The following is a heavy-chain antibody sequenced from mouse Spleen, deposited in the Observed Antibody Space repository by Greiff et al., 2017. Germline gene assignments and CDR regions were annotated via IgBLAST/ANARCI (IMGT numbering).Heavy chain of an antibody. CDR3: ARSYDYDEGDYYAMGY. CDR1: GYTFTSYW. V-gene: IGHV1-55*01. Sequence: QVQLQQSGAELVKPGASVKMSCKASGYTFTSYWITWVKQRPGQGLEWIGDIYPGSGSTNYNEKFKSKATLTVDTSSSTAYMQLSSLTSEDSAVYYRARSYDYDEGDYYAMGYWGQGTSVTGSS. CDR2: IYPGSGST. D-gene: IGHD2-4*01. J-gene: IGHJ4*01.